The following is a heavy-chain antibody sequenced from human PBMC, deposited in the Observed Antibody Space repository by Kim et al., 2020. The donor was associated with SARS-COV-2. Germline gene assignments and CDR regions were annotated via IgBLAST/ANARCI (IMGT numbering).Heavy chain of an antibody. J-gene: IGHJ4*01. Sequence: GGSLRLSCAASGFTFDDYAMHWVRQAPGKGLVWVSGISRNSGSTGYADSVKGRFTISRDNAKNSLYLQMNSLRAEDTALYYCAKTPSTGWYWVRDFDYRG. CDR3: AKTPSTGWYWVRDFDY. V-gene: IGHV3-9*01. D-gene: IGHD6-19*01. CDR1: GFTFDDYA. CDR2: ISRNSGST.